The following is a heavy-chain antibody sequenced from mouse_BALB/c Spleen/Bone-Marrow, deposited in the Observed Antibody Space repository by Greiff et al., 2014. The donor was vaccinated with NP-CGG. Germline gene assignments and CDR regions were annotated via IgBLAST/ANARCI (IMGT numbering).Heavy chain of an antibody. CDR3: ARLNYYGNLFV. D-gene: IGHD1-1*01. V-gene: IGHV4-1*02. J-gene: IGHJ1*01. CDR2: INPDSSTI. Sequence: GQLKGSGGGLGQPGGSLKLSCAASGFGFCRYWVSWGRQAPGKGVEWIGEINPDSSTINYTPSLKDKFIISRDNAKNTLYLQMSKVRSEDTALYYCARLNYYGNLFVWGAGTTVTVSS. CDR1: GFGFCRYW.